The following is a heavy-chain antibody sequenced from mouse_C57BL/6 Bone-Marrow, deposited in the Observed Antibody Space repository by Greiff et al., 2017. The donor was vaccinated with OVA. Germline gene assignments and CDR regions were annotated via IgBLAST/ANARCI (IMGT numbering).Heavy chain of an antibody. CDR2: IDPSDSYT. CDR3: ARETAQATSYYFDY. V-gene: IGHV1-69*01. Sequence: QVQLQQPGAELVMPGASVKLSCKASGYTFTSYWMHWVKQRPGQGLEWIGEIDPSDSYTNYNQKFKGKSTLTVDKSSSTAYMQLSSLTSEDSAVYYCARETAQATSYYFDYWGQGTTLTVSS. CDR1: GYTFTSYW. D-gene: IGHD3-2*02. J-gene: IGHJ2*01.